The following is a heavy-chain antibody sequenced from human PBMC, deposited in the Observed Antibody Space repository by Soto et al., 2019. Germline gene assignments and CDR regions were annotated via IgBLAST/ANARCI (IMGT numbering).Heavy chain of an antibody. J-gene: IGHJ6*02. CDR3: TTDPPEYLYSGMDV. V-gene: IGHV3-15*07. D-gene: IGHD6-6*01. CDR2: SKGKTDGATI. Sequence: EAQLVESGGGLVKPGGSLRLSCVASNFTFNTAWMTWVRQAPGKGLEWVGRSKGKTDGATIDYAAAVTGRFTISRDHSKNTMNLQMDSLKTEDTGMYYCTTDPPEYLYSGMDVWGQGPTVTVSS. CDR1: NFTFNTAW.